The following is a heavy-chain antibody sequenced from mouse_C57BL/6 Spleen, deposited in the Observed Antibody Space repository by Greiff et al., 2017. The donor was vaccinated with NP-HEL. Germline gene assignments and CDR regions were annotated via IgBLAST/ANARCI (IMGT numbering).Heavy chain of an antibody. V-gene: IGHV3-6*01. CDR3: ARGSNYESFAY. CDR1: GYSITSGYY. D-gene: IGHD2-5*01. CDR2: ISYDGSN. Sequence: EVQLVESGPGLVKPSQSLSLTCSVTGYSITSGYYWNWIRQFPGNKLEWMGYISYDGSNNYNPSLKNRISITRDTSKNQFFLKLNSVITEDTATYYCARGSNYESFAYWGQGTLVTVSA. J-gene: IGHJ3*01.